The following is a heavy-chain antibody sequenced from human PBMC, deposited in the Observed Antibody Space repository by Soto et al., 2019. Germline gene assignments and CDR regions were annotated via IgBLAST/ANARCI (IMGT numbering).Heavy chain of an antibody. Sequence: TVSGGSISSGDYYWTWIRQPPGKGLEWIGYIYYSGSTFYNPSLRSRLAISVDTSKNQFSLMLSSVTAADTAVYYCASRPGYCTNGVCFHHFDYWCQGILVTVSS. CDR2: IYYSGST. J-gene: IGHJ4*02. V-gene: IGHV4-30-4*01. CDR1: GGSISSGDYY. CDR3: ASRPGYCTNGVCFHHFDY. D-gene: IGHD2-8*01.